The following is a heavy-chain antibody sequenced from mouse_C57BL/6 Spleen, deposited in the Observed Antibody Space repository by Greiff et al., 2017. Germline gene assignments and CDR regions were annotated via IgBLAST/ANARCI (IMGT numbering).Heavy chain of an antibody. CDR2: IDPSDSYT. D-gene: IGHD4-1*01. J-gene: IGHJ2*01. V-gene: IGHV1-69*01. Sequence: VQLQQPGAELVMPGASVKLSCKASGYTFTSYWMHWVKQRPRQGLEWIGEIDPSDSYTNYNQKFKGKSTLTVDKSSSTAYMQLSSLTSEDSAVXYCARLANWDDYFDYWGQGTTLTVSS. CDR3: ARLANWDDYFDY. CDR1: GYTFTSYW.